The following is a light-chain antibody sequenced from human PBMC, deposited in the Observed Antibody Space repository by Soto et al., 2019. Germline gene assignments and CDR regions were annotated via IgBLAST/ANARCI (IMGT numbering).Light chain of an antibody. Sequence: EIVMTQSPATLSVSPGERATLSCRASQSISDDVAWYQQKPGQAPRLLISGASTRATGIPARFSGSGSGTEFTLTISSLQSEDFAVYYCQQYHDWPPSTFGQGTELEIK. CDR3: QQYHDWPPST. V-gene: IGKV3-15*01. CDR1: QSISDD. J-gene: IGKJ2*02. CDR2: GAS.